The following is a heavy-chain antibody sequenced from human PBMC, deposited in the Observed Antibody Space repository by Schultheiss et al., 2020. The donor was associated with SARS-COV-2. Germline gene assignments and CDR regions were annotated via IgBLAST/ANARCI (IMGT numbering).Heavy chain of an antibody. CDR2: IYPGDSDT. CDR1: GYSFTSYW. V-gene: IGHV5-51*01. D-gene: IGHD6-19*01. CDR3: TRAVAGYYYYGMDV. J-gene: IGHJ6*02. Sequence: GGSLRLSCKGSGYSFTSYWIGWVRQMPGKGLEWMGIIYPGDSDTRYSPSFQGQVTISADKSSITAYLQWSSLKASDTAMYYCTRAVAGYYYYGMDVWGQGTTVTVSS.